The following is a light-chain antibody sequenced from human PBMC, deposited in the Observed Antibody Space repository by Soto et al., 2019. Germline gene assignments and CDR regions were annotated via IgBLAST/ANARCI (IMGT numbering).Light chain of an antibody. V-gene: IGKV1-5*01. CDR2: DAS. Sequence: DIQMTQSPSTLSASVGDRVTITCRASQSISRWLAWYQQKPRKAPNLLIYDASSLVRGVPSRFSGSGSGTEFRLTISSLQPDDFATYYCQQYNTYSTWTFGQGTKVEIK. J-gene: IGKJ1*01. CDR1: QSISRW. CDR3: QQYNTYSTWT.